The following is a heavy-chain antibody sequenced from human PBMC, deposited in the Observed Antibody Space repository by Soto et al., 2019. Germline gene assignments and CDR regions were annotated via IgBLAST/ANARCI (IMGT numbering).Heavy chain of an antibody. CDR3: AKAVRYSSSLIDY. Sequence: EVQLLESGGGLVQPGGSLRLSCAASGFTFNNCAMSWVRQAPGKGLEWVSGISGNGGSTYYADSVKGRCTISRDNSKNTLYLQMNSLRVEDTAVYFCAKAVRYSSSLIDYWGQGTLVTVSS. D-gene: IGHD6-6*01. J-gene: IGHJ4*02. V-gene: IGHV3-23*01. CDR2: ISGNGGST. CDR1: GFTFNNCA.